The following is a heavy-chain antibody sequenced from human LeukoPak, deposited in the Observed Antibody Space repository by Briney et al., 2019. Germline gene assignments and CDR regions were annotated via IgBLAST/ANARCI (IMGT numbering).Heavy chain of an antibody. CDR2: IYYSGST. D-gene: IGHD6-13*01. CDR1: GGSISSYY. Sequence: SETLSLTCTVSGGSISSYYWSWIRQPPGKGLEWIGYIYYSGSTNYNPSLKSRVTISVDTSKNQFSLKLSSVTAADTAVYYCARVHSSSWFAPFDYWGQGTLVTVSS. J-gene: IGHJ4*02. V-gene: IGHV4-59*01. CDR3: ARVHSSSWFAPFDY.